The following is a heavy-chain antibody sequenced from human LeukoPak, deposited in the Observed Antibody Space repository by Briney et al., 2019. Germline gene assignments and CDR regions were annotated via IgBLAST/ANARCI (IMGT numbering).Heavy chain of an antibody. Sequence: PSETLSLTCTVSGGSISSSSYYWGWIRQPPGKGLEWTGSIYYSGRTYYNPSLKSRVTISIDTSKNQFSLKLSSVTAADTAVYFCARLMSSAYPDYFDYWGQGTLVTVSS. V-gene: IGHV4-39*01. D-gene: IGHD3-22*01. CDR3: ARLMSSAYPDYFDY. CDR2: IYYSGRT. CDR1: GGSISSSSYY. J-gene: IGHJ4*02.